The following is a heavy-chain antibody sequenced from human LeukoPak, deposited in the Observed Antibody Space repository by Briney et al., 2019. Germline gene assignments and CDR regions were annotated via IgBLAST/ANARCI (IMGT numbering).Heavy chain of an antibody. J-gene: IGHJ4*01. CDR2: INHSGST. CDR1: GGSFNGYY. CDR3: ARVDTAMVRNFDY. Sequence: SETLSLTCAVYGGSFNGYYWSWIRQPPGKELEWIGEINHSGSTNYNPSLKSRVTISVDTSKNRFSLKLSSVTAVDTALYYCARVDTAMVRNFDYWGQGTLVTVSS. D-gene: IGHD5-18*01. V-gene: IGHV4-34*01.